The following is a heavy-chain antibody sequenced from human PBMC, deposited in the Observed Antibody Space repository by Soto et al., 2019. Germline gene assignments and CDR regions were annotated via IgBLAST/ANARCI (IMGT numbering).Heavy chain of an antibody. Sequence: SETLSLTCTVSGGSISSYYWSWIRQPPGKGLEWIGYIYYSGSTNYNPSLKSRVTISVDTSKNQFSLKLSSVTAADTTVYYCARDLLYCSGGSCYSEAPRWGQGTLVTVSS. D-gene: IGHD2-15*01. CDR1: GGSISSYY. CDR3: ARDLLYCSGGSCYSEAPR. CDR2: IYYSGST. V-gene: IGHV4-59*12. J-gene: IGHJ4*02.